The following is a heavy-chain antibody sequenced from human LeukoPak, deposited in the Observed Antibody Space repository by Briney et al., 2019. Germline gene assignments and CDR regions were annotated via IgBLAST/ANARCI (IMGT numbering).Heavy chain of an antibody. D-gene: IGHD1-1*01. CDR1: GYTFTGYY. J-gene: IGHJ4*02. V-gene: IGHV1-69*13. Sequence: ASVKVSCKASGYTFTGYYMHWVRQAPGQGLEWMGGIIPIFGTANYAQKFQGRVTITADESTSTAYMELSSLRSEDTAVYYCARGYNWIFFDYWGQGTLVTVSS. CDR3: ARGYNWIFFDY. CDR2: IIPIFGTA.